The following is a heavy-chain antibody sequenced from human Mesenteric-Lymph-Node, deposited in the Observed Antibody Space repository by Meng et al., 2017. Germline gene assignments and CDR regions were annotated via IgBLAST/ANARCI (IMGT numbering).Heavy chain of an antibody. Sequence: VQLGQSGAEGKKPWASVKVSCKASGYTFTSYGFNWVRQAPGQGLEWMGWISGYNGNTNYAQKLQGRVTMTTDTSTSTAYMELRSLRSDDTAVYYCAREADGATFDYWGQGTLVTVSS. V-gene: IGHV1-18*01. D-gene: IGHD1-26*01. CDR2: ISGYNGNT. CDR3: AREADGATFDY. CDR1: GYTFTSYG. J-gene: IGHJ4*02.